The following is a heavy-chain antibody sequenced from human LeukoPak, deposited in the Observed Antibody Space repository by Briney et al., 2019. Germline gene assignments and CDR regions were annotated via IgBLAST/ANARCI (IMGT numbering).Heavy chain of an antibody. CDR1: GGSISSGGYS. D-gene: IGHD1-20*01. Sequence: SETLSLTCAVSGGSISSGGYSWSWLRQPPGKGLEWIGEINHSGSTNYNPSLKSRVTISVDTSKNQFSLKLSSVTAADTAVYYCAVTGTNDYYYYYGMDVWGQGTTVTVSS. CDR3: AVTGTNDYYYYYGMDV. V-gene: IGHV4-34*01. J-gene: IGHJ6*02. CDR2: INHSGST.